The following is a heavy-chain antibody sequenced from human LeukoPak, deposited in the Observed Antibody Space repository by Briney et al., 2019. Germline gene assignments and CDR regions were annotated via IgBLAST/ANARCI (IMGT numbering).Heavy chain of an antibody. D-gene: IGHD2-15*01. CDR1: GFTFSSYS. V-gene: IGHV3-64*01. Sequence: GGSLRLSWPASGFTFSSYSMHWVRQAPGKGLEYVSAISSNGGSTYYANSVKGRLTISRDNSKNTLYLQTGSLRTEDMDMSYCARGDGWYCSGGRCYSPYYFDLGGEKTGDSVSS. CDR2: ISSNGGST. CDR3: ARGDGWYCSGGRCYSPYYFDL. J-gene: IGHJ4*02.